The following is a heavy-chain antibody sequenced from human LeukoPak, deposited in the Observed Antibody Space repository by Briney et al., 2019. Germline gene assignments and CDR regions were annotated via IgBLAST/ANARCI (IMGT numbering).Heavy chain of an antibody. Sequence: GASVKVSCKASGYTFTGYYMHWLRQAPGQGLEWMGWINPNSGGTNYAQKFQGRVTMTRDTSISTAYMELSRLRSDDTAVYYCARGLYCSSTSCYDRSDYWGQGTLVTVSS. J-gene: IGHJ4*02. D-gene: IGHD2-2*01. CDR1: GYTFTGYY. V-gene: IGHV1-2*02. CDR3: ARGLYCSSTSCYDRSDY. CDR2: INPNSGGT.